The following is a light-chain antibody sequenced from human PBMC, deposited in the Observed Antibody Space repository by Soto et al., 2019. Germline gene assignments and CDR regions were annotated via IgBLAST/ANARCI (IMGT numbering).Light chain of an antibody. V-gene: IGKV3D-15*01. CDR2: DAS. J-gene: IGKJ1*01. CDR1: QSIDKN. CDR3: HQYNNWPPWT. Sequence: EVALTQSPGTLSLSPGARATLSCRASQSIDKNYLTWYQQKPGQAPRVLIYDASTRATGIPARFSGSGSGTEFTLTISSLQSEDYAVYYCHQYNNWPPWTFGQGTKVDIK.